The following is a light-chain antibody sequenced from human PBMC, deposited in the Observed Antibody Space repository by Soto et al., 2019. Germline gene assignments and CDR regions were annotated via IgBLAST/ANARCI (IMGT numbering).Light chain of an antibody. CDR3: QQYNNWPPVT. J-gene: IGKJ1*01. CDR2: GAS. CDR1: QSVSSN. V-gene: IGKV3-15*01. Sequence: EIVMTQSPATLSVSPGERATVSCRASQSVSSNLAWYQQKPGQAPRLLIYGASTTATGIPGRFSGSGSGTEFTLTISSLQSEDFAVYYCQQYNNWPPVTFGQGTKVEIK.